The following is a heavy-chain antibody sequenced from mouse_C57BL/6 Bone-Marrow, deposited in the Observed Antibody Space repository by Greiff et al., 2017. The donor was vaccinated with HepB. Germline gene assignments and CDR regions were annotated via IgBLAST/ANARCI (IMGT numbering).Heavy chain of an antibody. D-gene: IGHD1-1*01. Sequence: EVQLQQSGPELVKPGASVKISCKASGYTFTDYYMNWVKQSHGKSLEWIGDINPNNGGTSYNQKFKGKATLTVDKSSSTAYMELRSLTSEDSAVYYCARSFYGSSPYFDYWGQGTTLTVSS. CDR2: INPNNGGT. CDR1: GYTFTDYY. J-gene: IGHJ2*01. V-gene: IGHV1-26*01. CDR3: ARSFYGSSPYFDY.